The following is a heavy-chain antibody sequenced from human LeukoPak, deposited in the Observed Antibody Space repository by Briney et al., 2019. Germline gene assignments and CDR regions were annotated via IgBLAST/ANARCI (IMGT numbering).Heavy chain of an antibody. J-gene: IGHJ5*02. CDR3: AKAGRDSGSYHGIWDNWFDP. D-gene: IGHD1-26*01. Sequence: GGSLRLSCAASGFTFDDYAMHWVRQAPGKGLEWVSGISWNSGSIGYADSVKGRFTISRDNAKNSLYLQMNSLRAEDTALYYCAKAGRDSGSYHGIWDNWFDPWGQGTLVTVSS. CDR1: GFTFDDYA. CDR2: ISWNSGSI. V-gene: IGHV3-9*01.